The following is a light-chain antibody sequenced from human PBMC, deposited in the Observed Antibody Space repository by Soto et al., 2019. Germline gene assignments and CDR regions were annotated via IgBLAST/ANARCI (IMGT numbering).Light chain of an antibody. J-gene: IGKJ5*01. CDR2: DAS. CDR3: QQYENLPT. CDR1: QSISNW. Sequence: DIQMTQSPSTLPASVGDRVTITCRASQSISNWLAWYQQKPGRAPKLLIYDASNLEAGVPSRLRGSGSGTDFTFTISSLTPEDIATYYCQQYENLPTFGHGTRLEIK. V-gene: IGKV1-33*01.